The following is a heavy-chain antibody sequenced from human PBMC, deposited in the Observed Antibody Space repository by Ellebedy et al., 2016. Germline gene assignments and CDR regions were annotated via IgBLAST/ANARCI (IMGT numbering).Heavy chain of an antibody. D-gene: IGHD3-22*01. CDR3: GRDRYSQGDSPYDTSAPPDF. Sequence: GGSLRLSXAASGFTFSSFWMHWVRQVPGKGLVWVARINIDGSSTTYADSVQGRFTISRDNAKKTLYLEMSSLRAEDTAVYFCGRDRYSQGDSPYDTSAPPDFWGQGSLVTVSS. CDR2: INIDGSST. J-gene: IGHJ4*02. V-gene: IGHV3-74*03. CDR1: GFTFSSFW.